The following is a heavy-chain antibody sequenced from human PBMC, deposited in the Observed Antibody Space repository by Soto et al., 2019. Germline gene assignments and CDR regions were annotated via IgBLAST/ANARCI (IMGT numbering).Heavy chain of an antibody. D-gene: IGHD5-12*01. J-gene: IGHJ5*02. Sequence: GGSLRLSCAASGFTFSSYGMHWVRQAPGKGLEWVAVISYDGSNKYYADSVKGRFTISRDNSKNTLYLQMNSLRAEDTAVYYCAKDNLHSGYDYYWFDPWGQGTLVTVSS. CDR1: GFTFSSYG. CDR3: AKDNLHSGYDYYWFDP. V-gene: IGHV3-30*18. CDR2: ISYDGSNK.